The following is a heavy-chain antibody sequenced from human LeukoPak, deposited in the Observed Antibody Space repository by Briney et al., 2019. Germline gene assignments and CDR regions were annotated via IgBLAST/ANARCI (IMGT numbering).Heavy chain of an antibody. D-gene: IGHD2-2*01. Sequence: GGSLRLSCAASGFTFSSYAMSWVRQAPGKGLEWVPAISGSGGSTYYADSVKGRFTISRDNSKNTLYLQMNSLRAEDTAVYYCAKLHIVVVPAAPSGYWGQGTLVTVSS. CDR1: GFTFSSYA. J-gene: IGHJ4*02. CDR3: AKLHIVVVPAAPSGY. CDR2: ISGSGGST. V-gene: IGHV3-23*01.